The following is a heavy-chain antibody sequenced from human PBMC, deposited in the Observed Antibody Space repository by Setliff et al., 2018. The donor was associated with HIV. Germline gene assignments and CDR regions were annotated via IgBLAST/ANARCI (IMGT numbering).Heavy chain of an antibody. V-gene: IGHV3-7*01. CDR3: ARDWGEHYDSSGFSS. CDR2: IKGDGSEK. Sequence: WIRQPPGKGLEWVANIKGDGSEKYDVDSVKGRFTISRDNAKNSLYLQMNSLRAEDTAVYYCARDWGEHYDSSGFSSWGQGTLVTVSS. J-gene: IGHJ5*02. D-gene: IGHD3-22*01.